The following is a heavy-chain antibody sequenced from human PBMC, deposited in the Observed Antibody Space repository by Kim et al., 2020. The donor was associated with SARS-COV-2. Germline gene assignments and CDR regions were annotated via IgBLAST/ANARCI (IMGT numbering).Heavy chain of an antibody. CDR2: IWYDGSNK. J-gene: IGHJ6*02. CDR3: AKDVGWNSYYYYYGMDV. Sequence: GGSLRLSCAASGFTFSSYAMHWVRQAPGKGLEWVAVIWYDGSNKYYADSVKGRFTISRDNSKNTLYLQMNSLRAEDTAVYYCAKDVGWNSYYYYYGMDVWGQGTTVTVSS. V-gene: IGHV3-33*06. CDR1: GFTFSSYA. D-gene: IGHD1-7*01.